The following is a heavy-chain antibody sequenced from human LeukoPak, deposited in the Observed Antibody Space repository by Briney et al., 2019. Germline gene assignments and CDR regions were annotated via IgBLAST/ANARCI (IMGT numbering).Heavy chain of an antibody. D-gene: IGHD3-3*01. Sequence: ASVKVSCKASGYTFTSYGISWVRQAPGQGLEWMGWISAYNGNTNYAQKLQGRVTMTTDTSTSTAYMELRSLRSDDTAVYYCATSPSGCYIVEAMDVWGKGTTVTVSS. CDR3: ATSPSGCYIVEAMDV. CDR2: ISAYNGNT. CDR1: GYTFTSYG. V-gene: IGHV1-18*01. J-gene: IGHJ6*03.